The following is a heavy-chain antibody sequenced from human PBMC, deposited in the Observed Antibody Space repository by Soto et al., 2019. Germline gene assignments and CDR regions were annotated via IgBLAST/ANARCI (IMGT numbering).Heavy chain of an antibody. Sequence: GGSLRLSCAASGFTFSSYVMHWVRQAPGKGLEWVAVISFDGSNKYYGDSVKGRFTISRDSAKNTLYLQMNSLRVDDTAVYYCARGPRGLYHHDYWGQGALVTVSS. V-gene: IGHV3-30-3*01. J-gene: IGHJ4*02. CDR2: ISFDGSNK. CDR1: GFTFSSYV. CDR3: ARGPRGLYHHDY. D-gene: IGHD2-2*01.